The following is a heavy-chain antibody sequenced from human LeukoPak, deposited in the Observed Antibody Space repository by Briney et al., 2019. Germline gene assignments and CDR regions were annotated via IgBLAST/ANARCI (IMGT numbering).Heavy chain of an antibody. D-gene: IGHD2-21*02. CDR3: AGRKGGDCSYN. Sequence: PSGTLSLICTVSGGSLSGYYWSWIRQPPGKGLECIGYIYYSGSTNYNPSLKSRVTISVDKSKNQFSLKLSSVTSADTALYYCAGRKGGDCSYNRGQGTLGTVSP. V-gene: IGHV4-59*01. CDR2: IYYSGST. CDR1: GGSLSGYY. J-gene: IGHJ4*02.